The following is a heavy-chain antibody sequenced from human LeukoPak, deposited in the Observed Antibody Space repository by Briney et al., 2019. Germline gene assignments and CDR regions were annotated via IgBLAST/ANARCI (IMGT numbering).Heavy chain of an antibody. D-gene: IGHD3-10*01. CDR2: INPNSGGT. V-gene: IGHV1-2*06. CDR3: ARGLLWFGDYYLHGMDV. Sequence: ASVNVSCKASGYTFTGYYMHWVRQAPGQGLEWMGRINPNSGGTNYAQKFQGRVTMTRDTSISTAYMELSRLRSDDTAVYYCARGLLWFGDYYLHGMDVWGQGTTVTVSS. CDR1: GYTFTGYY. J-gene: IGHJ6*02.